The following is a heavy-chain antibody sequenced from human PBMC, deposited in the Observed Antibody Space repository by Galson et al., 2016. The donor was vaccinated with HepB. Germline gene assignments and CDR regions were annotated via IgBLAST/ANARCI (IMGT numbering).Heavy chain of an antibody. J-gene: IGHJ4*02. Sequence: SVKVSCKASGYTFTSYGIHWVRQAPGQSLEWMGWINAGTGNTRYSQKLQARVTITRDTSANTACMELTSLKSEDTAVYYCARSTVSSGTLYFDYWGQGTLVTVSS. CDR1: GYTFTSYG. CDR3: ARSTVSSGTLYFDY. V-gene: IGHV1-3*01. CDR2: INAGTGNT. D-gene: IGHD6-13*01.